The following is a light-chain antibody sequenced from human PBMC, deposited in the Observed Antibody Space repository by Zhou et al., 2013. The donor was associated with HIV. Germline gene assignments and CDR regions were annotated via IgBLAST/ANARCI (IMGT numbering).Light chain of an antibody. CDR3: QQSYSTPPV. V-gene: IGKV1-39*01. J-gene: IGKJ4*01. CDR1: QTISNS. Sequence: DIQMTQSPSSLSASVGDRVTITCRASQTISNSLNWYQQKPGKAPKLLIYAASSLQSGVPSRFSGSGSGTDFTLTISSLQPEDFATYYCQQSYSTPPVFGGGTKVEIK. CDR2: AAS.